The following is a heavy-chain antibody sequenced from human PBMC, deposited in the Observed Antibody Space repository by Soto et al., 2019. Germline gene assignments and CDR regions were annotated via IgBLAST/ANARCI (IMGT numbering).Heavy chain of an antibody. V-gene: IGHV1-69*06. CDR3: ARGQKYYDFWSGYRPDWFDP. D-gene: IGHD3-3*01. Sequence: ASVKVSCKASGGTFSSYAISWVRQAPGQGLEWMGGIIPIFGTANYAQKFQGRVTITADKSTSTAYMELSSLRSEDTAVYYCARGQKYYDFWSGYRPDWFDPWGQ. CDR1: GGTFSSYA. CDR2: IIPIFGTA. J-gene: IGHJ5*02.